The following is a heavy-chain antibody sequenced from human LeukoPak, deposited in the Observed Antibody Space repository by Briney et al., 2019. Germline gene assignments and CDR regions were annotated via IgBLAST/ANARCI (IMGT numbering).Heavy chain of an antibody. D-gene: IGHD3-10*01. J-gene: IGHJ4*02. CDR2: IYTSGST. CDR3: ARSRYGSGSYWEYYFDY. CDR1: GGSISSGSYY. Sequence: SQTLSLTCTVSGGSISSGSYYWSWIRQPAGKGLEWIGRIYTSGSTNYNPSLKSRVTISVDTSKNQFSLKLSSVTAADTAVYYCARSRYGSGSYWEYYFDYWGQGTLVTVSS. V-gene: IGHV4-61*02.